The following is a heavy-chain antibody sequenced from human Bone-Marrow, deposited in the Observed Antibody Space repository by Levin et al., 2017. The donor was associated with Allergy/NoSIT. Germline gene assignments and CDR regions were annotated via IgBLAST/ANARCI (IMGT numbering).Heavy chain of an antibody. CDR2: IYQSGGI. J-gene: IGHJ4*02. V-gene: IGHV4-59*11. Sequence: PSETLSLTCNVSGASIRSHYWSWIRQPPGKGLEWIGHIYQSGGINYNPSFNSRVTISLDTSKNQFSLRLSSVIAADTAVYYCARGFSSSWHFFPGYWGQGALVTVSS. D-gene: IGHD6-13*01. CDR1: GASIRSHY. CDR3: ARGFSSSWHFFPGY.